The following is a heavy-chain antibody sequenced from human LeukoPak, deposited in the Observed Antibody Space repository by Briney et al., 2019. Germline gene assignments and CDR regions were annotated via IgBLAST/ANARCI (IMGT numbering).Heavy chain of an antibody. Sequence: GGSLRLSCAASGFTFRSYAMSWVRQAPGKGLEWVSVIYSGGSTYYADSVKGRFTISRDNSKNTLYLQMNSLRAEDTAVYYCARVGAAAAGSWHFDYWGQGTLVTVSS. CDR2: IYSGGST. J-gene: IGHJ4*02. CDR3: ARVGAAAAGSWHFDY. CDR1: GFTFRSYA. V-gene: IGHV3-53*01. D-gene: IGHD6-13*01.